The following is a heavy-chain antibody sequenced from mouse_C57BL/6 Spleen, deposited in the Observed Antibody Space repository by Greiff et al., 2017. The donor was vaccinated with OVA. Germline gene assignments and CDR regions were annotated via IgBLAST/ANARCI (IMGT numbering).Heavy chain of an antibody. D-gene: IGHD1-1*01. CDR2: IYPGSGST. Sequence: QVQLQQPGAELVKPGASVKLSCKASGYTFTSYWMHWVKQRPGQGLEWIGDIYPGSGSTNYNEKFKSKATLTVDTSSSTAYMQLSSLTSEDSAVYYCARSAYGSSYFDYWGQGTTLTVSS. CDR1: GYTFTSYW. V-gene: IGHV1-55*01. J-gene: IGHJ2*01. CDR3: ARSAYGSSYFDY.